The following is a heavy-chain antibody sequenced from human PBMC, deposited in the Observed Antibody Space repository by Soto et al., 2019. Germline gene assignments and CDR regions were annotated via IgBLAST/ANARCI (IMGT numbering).Heavy chain of an antibody. CDR3: ARGAEYCGGDCYFDY. Sequence: SVKVSCKASGGTFSSYAISWVRQAPGQGLEWMGGIIPIFGTANYAQKFQGRVTMTTDTSTNTFYMELRSLTSDDTAVYYCARGAEYCGGDCYFDYWGQGTLVTVSS. CDR2: IIPIFGTA. J-gene: IGHJ4*03. CDR1: GGTFSSYA. V-gene: IGHV1-69*05. D-gene: IGHD2-21*02.